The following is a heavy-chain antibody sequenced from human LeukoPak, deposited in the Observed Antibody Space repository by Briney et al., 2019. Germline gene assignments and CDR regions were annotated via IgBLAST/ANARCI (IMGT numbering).Heavy chain of an antibody. Sequence: SETLSLTCTVSGGSLSITRYYWGWIRQPPGKGLEWIASMYSSGATYYNPSLKSRVTISVDTPKNQFSLKLSSVTAADTAVYYCARGPPDCSSTSCYAFDAFDIWGQGTMVTVPS. J-gene: IGHJ3*02. CDR3: ARGPPDCSSTSCYAFDAFDI. CDR1: GGSLSITRYY. D-gene: IGHD2-2*01. CDR2: MYSSGAT. V-gene: IGHV4-39*07.